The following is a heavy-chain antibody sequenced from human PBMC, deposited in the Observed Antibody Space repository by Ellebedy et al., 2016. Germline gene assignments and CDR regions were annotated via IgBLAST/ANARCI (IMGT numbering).Heavy chain of an antibody. Sequence: SETLSLXXAVYGGSFSGYYWSWIRQPPGKGLEWIGEINHSGSTNYNPSLKSRVSMSVDTSKNQFSLKLNSVTAADTAVYYCARGLYFDSSGYYYWFDPWGQGTLVTVSS. CDR2: INHSGST. CDR1: GGSFSGYY. CDR3: ARGLYFDSSGYYYWFDP. V-gene: IGHV4-34*01. D-gene: IGHD3-22*01. J-gene: IGHJ5*02.